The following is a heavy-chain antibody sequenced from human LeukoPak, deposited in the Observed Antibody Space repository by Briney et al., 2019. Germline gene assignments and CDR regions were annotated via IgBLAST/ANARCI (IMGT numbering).Heavy chain of an antibody. CDR1: GYTFTSYG. Sequence: ASVKVSCKASGYTFTSYGISWVRQAPGQGLEWMGWISAYNGNTNYAQKLQGRVTMTTDTSTSTAYMELRSLRSDDTAAYYCARLREGMIVVIFDYWGQGTLVTVSS. CDR2: ISAYNGNT. V-gene: IGHV1-18*01. D-gene: IGHD3-22*01. J-gene: IGHJ4*02. CDR3: ARLREGMIVVIFDY.